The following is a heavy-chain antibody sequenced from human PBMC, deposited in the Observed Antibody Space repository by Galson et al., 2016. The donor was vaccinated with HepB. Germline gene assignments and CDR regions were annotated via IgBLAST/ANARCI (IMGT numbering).Heavy chain of an antibody. V-gene: IGHV3-23*01. Sequence: SLRLSCAASGFIFSNYAMSWVRQAPGGELEWVAVISATGGRTDYADSVKGRFTISRDNAKNLYLQMNSLRAEDTAVYYCATVSAAYYYYYYMDLWGKGTTVTVSS. D-gene: IGHD1-1*01. CDR2: ISATGGRT. CDR3: ATVSAAYYYYYYMDL. CDR1: GFIFSNYA. J-gene: IGHJ6*03.